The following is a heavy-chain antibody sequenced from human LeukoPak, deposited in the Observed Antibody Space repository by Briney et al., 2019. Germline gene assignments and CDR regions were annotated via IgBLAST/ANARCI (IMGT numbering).Heavy chain of an antibody. CDR1: GHSISRGYY. Sequence: SETLSLTCGVCGHSISRGYYWAWIRQPPGKGLEWIGTIYHTGSTYYTPSLGSRVTISVDTSKNEFSLNLNSVTAADTAVYYCATGGWRITSSIDYWGQGALVTVSS. CDR3: ATGGWRITSSIDY. J-gene: IGHJ4*02. V-gene: IGHV4-38-2*01. CDR2: IYHTGST. D-gene: IGHD6-13*01.